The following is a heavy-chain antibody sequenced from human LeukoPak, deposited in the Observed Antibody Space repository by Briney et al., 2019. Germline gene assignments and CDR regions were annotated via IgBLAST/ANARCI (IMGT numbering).Heavy chain of an antibody. CDR2: INHSGST. CDR3: ARGDYGDYSDYFVY. V-gene: IGHV4-34*01. J-gene: IGHJ4*02. D-gene: IGHD4-17*01. CDR1: GGSFSGYY. Sequence: PSETLSLTCAVYGGSFSGYYWSWIRQPPGKGLEWIGEINHSGSTNYNPSLKSRVTISVDTSKNQFSLMLSSVTAADTAVYYCARGDYGDYSDYFVYWGQRTLVTVSS.